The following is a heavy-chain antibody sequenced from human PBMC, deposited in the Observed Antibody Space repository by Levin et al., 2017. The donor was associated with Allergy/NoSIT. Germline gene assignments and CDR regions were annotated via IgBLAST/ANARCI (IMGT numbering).Heavy chain of an antibody. J-gene: IGHJ3*02. D-gene: IGHD6-19*01. CDR3: ARHHLDSSGWDDAFDI. CDR2: IYYSGST. CDR1: GGSISSYY. Sequence: PSETLSLTCTVSGGSISSYYWSWIRQPPGKGLEWIGYIYYSGSTNYNPSLKSRVTISVDTSKNQFSLKLSSVTAADTAVYYCARHHLDSSGWDDAFDIWGQGTMVTVSS. V-gene: IGHV4-59*08.